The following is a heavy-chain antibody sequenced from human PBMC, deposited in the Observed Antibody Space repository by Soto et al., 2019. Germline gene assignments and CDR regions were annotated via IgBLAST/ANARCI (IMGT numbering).Heavy chain of an antibody. J-gene: IGHJ3*02. V-gene: IGHV1-3*01. D-gene: IGHD2-2*01. Sequence: QVQLVQSGAEVKKPGASVKVSCKSSGYTFTSYAIHWVRQAPGQRHAWMGWINAGTGDTKSSPKFEGRVTFSRDTCVTTAYMELSSLRSEDTAMYHCARPLGYCSSAGCWSAFDIWGQGTMVTVSS. CDR1: GYTFTSYA. CDR2: INAGTGDT. CDR3: ARPLGYCSSAGCWSAFDI.